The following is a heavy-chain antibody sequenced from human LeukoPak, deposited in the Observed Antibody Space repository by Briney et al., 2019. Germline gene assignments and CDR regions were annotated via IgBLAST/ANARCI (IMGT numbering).Heavy chain of an antibody. Sequence: SETLSLTCTVSGGSISSYYWSWIRQPPGKGLEWIGYISYSGSTNYNPSLKSRVTISLDTSKNQFSLKLTSVTAADAAVYYCARDRRREGVHAFDVWGRGTMVTASS. V-gene: IGHV4-59*01. CDR1: GGSISSYY. CDR2: ISYSGST. J-gene: IGHJ3*01. D-gene: IGHD1-14*01. CDR3: ARDRRREGVHAFDV.